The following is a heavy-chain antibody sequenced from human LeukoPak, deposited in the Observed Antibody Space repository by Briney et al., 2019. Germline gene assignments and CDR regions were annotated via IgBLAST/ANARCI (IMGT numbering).Heavy chain of an antibody. D-gene: IGHD1/OR15-1a*01. CDR2: IYYSGST. CDR1: GDSISSHY. V-gene: IGHV4-59*11. J-gene: IGHJ4*02. Sequence: SETLSLTCTVSGDSISSHYWSWLRQPPGKGLEWIGYIYYSGSTNYNPSLKSRVTISVDTSKNQFSLKLSSVTAADTAVYYCARDRVGITGTAYYFDYWGQGTLVTVSS. CDR3: ARDRVGITGTAYYFDY.